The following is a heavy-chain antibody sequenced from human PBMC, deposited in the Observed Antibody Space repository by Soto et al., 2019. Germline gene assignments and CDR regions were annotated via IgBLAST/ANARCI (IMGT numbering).Heavy chain of an antibody. J-gene: IGHJ6*02. CDR2: IIPIFGTA. CDR3: AGKEKDIFAGYSYEADGLDV. CDR1: GGTFSSYA. D-gene: IGHD3-9*01. Sequence: QVQLVQSGAEVKKPGSSVEVSCKASGGTFSSYAISWVRQAPGQGLEWMGGIIPIFGTANYAQKFQGRVTVTGGESTSTAYMELSSLRSEDTAVYYCAGKEKDIFAGYSYEADGLDVWGQGTTVTVSS. V-gene: IGHV1-69*12.